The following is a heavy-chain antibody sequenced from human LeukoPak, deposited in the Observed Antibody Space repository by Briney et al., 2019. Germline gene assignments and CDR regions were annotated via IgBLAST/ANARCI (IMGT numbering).Heavy chain of an antibody. J-gene: IGHJ3*02. Sequence: ASVKVSCKASGYTFTSYYMHWVRQAPGQGLEWMGIINPSGGSTSYAQKFQGRVTMTRGTSTSTAYMELSSLRSEDTAVYYCARGQWGRLGAFDIWGQGTMVTVSS. CDR1: GYTFTSYY. CDR2: INPSGGST. CDR3: ARGQWGRLGAFDI. V-gene: IGHV1-46*01. D-gene: IGHD1-26*01.